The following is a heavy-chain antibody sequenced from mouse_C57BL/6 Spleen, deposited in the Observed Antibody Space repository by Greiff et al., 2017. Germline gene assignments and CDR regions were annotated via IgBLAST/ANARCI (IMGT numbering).Heavy chain of an antibody. CDR3: ARDYGSIYGWYFDV. Sequence: EVQLQQSGPELVKPGASVKIPCKASGYTFTDYNMDWVKQSHGKSLEWIGDINPNNGGTIYNQKFKGKATLTVDKSSSTAYMELRSLTSEDTAVYYCARDYGSIYGWYFDVWGTGTTVTVSS. CDR2: INPNNGGT. J-gene: IGHJ1*03. CDR1: GYTFTDYN. D-gene: IGHD1-1*01. V-gene: IGHV1-18*01.